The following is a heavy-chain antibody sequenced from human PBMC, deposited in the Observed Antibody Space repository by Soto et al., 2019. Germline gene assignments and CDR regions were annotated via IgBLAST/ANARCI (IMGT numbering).Heavy chain of an antibody. CDR1: GFNFEGHA. CDR2: ISWNSGRV. J-gene: IGHJ6*04. CDR3: VKSGGYDVNFYGLDV. V-gene: IGHV3-9*01. D-gene: IGHD5-12*01. Sequence: PGGSLRLSCAATGFNFEGHAMHWVRQFPGKGLEWVSGISWNSGRVDYADSVKGRFTVSRDNAKNSLYLEMNSLRAEDTALYHCVKSGGYDVNFYGLDVRGEGTTVTASS.